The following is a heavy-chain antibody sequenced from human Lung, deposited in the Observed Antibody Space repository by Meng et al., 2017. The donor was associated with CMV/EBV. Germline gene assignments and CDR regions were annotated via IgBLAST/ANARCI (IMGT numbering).Heavy chain of an antibody. J-gene: IGHJ1*01. D-gene: IGHD6-13*01. CDR2: IKPNSGAT. V-gene: IGHV1-2*02. CDR1: GYTFTNYY. Sequence: ASVXVSXKASGYTFTNYYIHWVRQAPGQGLEWMGWIKPNSGATNYVQKFQGRLTVTRDKSITTAYMELTRLRSDDTAVYYCARAPGLSLAAAASDAFFYKXGQGTLVTVPQ. CDR3: ARAPGLSLAAAASDAFFYK.